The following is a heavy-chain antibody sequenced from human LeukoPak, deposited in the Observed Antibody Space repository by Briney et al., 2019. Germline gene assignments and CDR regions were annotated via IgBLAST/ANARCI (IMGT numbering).Heavy chain of an antibody. CDR3: ASGGVGAIDY. CDR2: IYHSGST. Sequence: SETLSLTCTVSGYSISSGYYWGWIRQPPGKGLEWIGSIYHSGSTYYNPSLKSRVTISVDTSKNQFSLKLSSVTAADTAVYYCASGGVGAIDYWGQGALVIVSS. V-gene: IGHV4-38-2*02. J-gene: IGHJ4*02. CDR1: GYSISSGYY. D-gene: IGHD1-26*01.